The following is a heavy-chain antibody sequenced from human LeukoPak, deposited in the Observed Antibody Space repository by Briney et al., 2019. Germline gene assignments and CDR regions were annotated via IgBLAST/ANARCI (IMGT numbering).Heavy chain of an antibody. CDR3: ARPLYGGNFRSYAFDI. Sequence: PSQTLSLTCTVSGGSISGGSYYWSWIRQPAGKGLEWIGRIYTSGSTNYNPSLKSRVTISVDTSKNQFSLKLSSVTAADTAVYYCARPLYGGNFRSYAFDIWGQGTMVTVSS. V-gene: IGHV4-61*02. CDR2: IYTSGST. CDR1: GGSISGGSYY. J-gene: IGHJ3*02. D-gene: IGHD4-23*01.